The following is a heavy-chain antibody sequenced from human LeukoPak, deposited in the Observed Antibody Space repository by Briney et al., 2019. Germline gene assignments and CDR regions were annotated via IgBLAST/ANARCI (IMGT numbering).Heavy chain of an antibody. CDR3: AKSMGAVGDF. D-gene: IGHD2-8*01. J-gene: IGHJ4*02. Sequence: GGSLRLSCAASGFTFSTHAMHWVRQAPGKGLEWVAMVSFDGSKRYYGDSVKGRFNISRDNSESTLYLQMNSLRAEDTAVYFCAKSMGAVGDFWGQGTLVTVSA. CDR2: VSFDGSKR. V-gene: IGHV3-30*18. CDR1: GFTFSTHA.